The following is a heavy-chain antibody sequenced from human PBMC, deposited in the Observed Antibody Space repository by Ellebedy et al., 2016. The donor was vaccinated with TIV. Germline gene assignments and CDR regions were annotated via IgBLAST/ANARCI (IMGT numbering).Heavy chain of an antibody. Sequence: GGSLRLXXAASGFTFSSYGMHWVRQAPGKGLEWVAVISYDGSNKYYADSVKGRFTISRDNSKNTLYLQMNSLRAEDTAVYYCAKDPGYSGFAGAFDIWGQGTMVTVSS. D-gene: IGHD5-12*01. CDR3: AKDPGYSGFAGAFDI. CDR1: GFTFSSYG. CDR2: ISYDGSNK. V-gene: IGHV3-30*18. J-gene: IGHJ3*02.